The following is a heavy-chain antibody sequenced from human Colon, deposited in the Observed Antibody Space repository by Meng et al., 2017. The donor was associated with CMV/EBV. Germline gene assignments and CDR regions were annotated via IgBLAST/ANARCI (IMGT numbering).Heavy chain of an antibody. CDR3: ARDPATLAYCNGARCQGYFDY. CDR1: GFTFRTYS. J-gene: IGHJ4*02. Sequence: GESLKISCEASGFTFRTYSMNWVRQAPGKGLEWVASISSLSSYMYYADSVKGRFTISRDNAKNSLYLQMSSLRAEDTAVYFCARDPATLAYCNGARCQGYFDYWGQGTLVTVSS. V-gene: IGHV3-21*01. CDR2: ISSLSSYM. D-gene: IGHD2-15*01.